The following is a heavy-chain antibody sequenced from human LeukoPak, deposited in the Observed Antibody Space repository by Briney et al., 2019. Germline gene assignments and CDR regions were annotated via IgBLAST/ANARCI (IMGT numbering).Heavy chain of an antibody. J-gene: IGHJ4*02. V-gene: IGHV3-23*01. CDR3: ANEGPNFDY. Sequence: GGSLRLSCAASGFTFSDYYISWIRQAPGKGLEWVSVISGSGDSTHYADSVKGRFTISRDNSKNTVYLQMNSLRVEDTAVYYCANEGPNFDYWGQGTLVTVSS. D-gene: IGHD2-8*01. CDR2: ISGSGDST. CDR1: GFTFSDYY.